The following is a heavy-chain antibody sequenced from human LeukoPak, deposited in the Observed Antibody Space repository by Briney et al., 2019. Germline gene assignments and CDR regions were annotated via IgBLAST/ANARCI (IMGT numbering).Heavy chain of an antibody. CDR3: ASLPGQWLVQDY. V-gene: IGHV3-33*01. Sequence: PGGSLRLSCAASGFTFSSYGMHWVRQAPGKGLEWVAVIWYDGSNKYYADSVKGRFTISRDNSKNTLYLQMNSLRAEDTAVYYCASLPGQWLVQDYWGQGTLVTVSS. CDR2: IWYDGSNK. J-gene: IGHJ4*02. CDR1: GFTFSSYG. D-gene: IGHD6-19*01.